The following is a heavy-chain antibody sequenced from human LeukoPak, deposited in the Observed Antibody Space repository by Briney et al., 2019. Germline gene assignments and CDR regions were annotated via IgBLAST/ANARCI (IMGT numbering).Heavy chain of an antibody. V-gene: IGHV4-34*01. CDR3: ARGRVAVAGTGGVYYFDY. CDR2: INHSGST. J-gene: IGHJ4*02. CDR1: GGSFSGYY. Sequence: SETLSLTCAVYGGSFSGYYWSWIRQPPGKGLEWIGEINHSGSTNYNPSLKSRVTISVDTSKNQFSLKLSSATAADTAVYYCARGRVAVAGTGGVYYFDYWGQGTLVTASS. D-gene: IGHD6-19*01.